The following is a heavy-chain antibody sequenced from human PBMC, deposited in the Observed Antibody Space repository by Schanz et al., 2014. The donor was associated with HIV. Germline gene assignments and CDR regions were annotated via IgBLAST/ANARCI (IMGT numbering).Heavy chain of an antibody. J-gene: IGHJ3*02. D-gene: IGHD3-10*01. Sequence: QLVQSGAEVRKSGASVKVSCKASGYTFTNYFIHWVRQAPGQRLEWIGWIVVGSGNTNYAQKFQERVTITRDMSTSTAYMELSSLRSEDTAVYYCAADSEWFGESPSAFDIWGQGTMVTVSS. CDR1: GYTFTNYF. CDR2: IVVGSGNT. V-gene: IGHV1-58*02. CDR3: AADSEWFGESPSAFDI.